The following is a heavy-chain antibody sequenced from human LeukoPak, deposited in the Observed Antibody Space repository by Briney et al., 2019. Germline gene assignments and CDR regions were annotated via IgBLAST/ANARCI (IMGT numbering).Heavy chain of an antibody. Sequence: GRSLRLSCAASGFTFSSYVMHWVRQAPGKGLEWVSAISGSASSTYYADSVKGRFTISRDNSKNTLYLQMNSLRADDTAVYYCARGGSYLSAFDIWGQGTMVTVSS. CDR1: GFTFSSYV. D-gene: IGHD1-26*01. J-gene: IGHJ3*02. V-gene: IGHV3-23*01. CDR3: ARGGSYLSAFDI. CDR2: ISGSASST.